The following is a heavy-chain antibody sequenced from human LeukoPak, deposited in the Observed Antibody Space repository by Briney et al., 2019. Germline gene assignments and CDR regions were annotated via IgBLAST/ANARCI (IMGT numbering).Heavy chain of an antibody. J-gene: IGHJ4*02. CDR3: ARGQGGYCSSTSCPWVDY. Sequence: KLGESQKISCKGSGYSFTSYWIGWVRQMPGKGLEWMGIIYPGDSDTRYSPSFQGQVTISADKSISTAYLQWSSLKASDTAMYYCARGQGGYCSSTSCPWVDYWGQGTLVTVSS. CDR1: GYSFTSYW. V-gene: IGHV5-51*01. CDR2: IYPGDSDT. D-gene: IGHD2-2*01.